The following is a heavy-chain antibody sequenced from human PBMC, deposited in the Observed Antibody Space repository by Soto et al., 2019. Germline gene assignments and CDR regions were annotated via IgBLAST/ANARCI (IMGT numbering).Heavy chain of an antibody. Sequence: ASVKVSCKASGYTFTSYGISWVRQAPGQGLEWMGWINPNSGGTNYAQKFQGWVTMTRDTSISTAYMELSRLRSDDTAVYYCAREVDYDFWSGYDIPISRNKHAFDIWGKGTMVTVSS. CDR1: GYTFTSYG. CDR2: INPNSGGT. D-gene: IGHD3-3*01. CDR3: AREVDYDFWSGYDIPISRNKHAFDI. J-gene: IGHJ3*02. V-gene: IGHV1-2*04.